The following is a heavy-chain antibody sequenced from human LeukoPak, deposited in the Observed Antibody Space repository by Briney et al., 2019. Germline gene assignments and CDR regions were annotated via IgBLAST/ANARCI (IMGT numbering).Heavy chain of an antibody. CDR2: ISAYNGNT. D-gene: IGHD3-10*01. Sequence: GASVKVFCKASGYTFTSYGISWVRQAPGQGLEWMGWISAYNGNTNYAQKVQGRVTMTTDTSTSTAYMELRSLRSDDTAVYYCARDRTMVRGVAPHYWGQGTLVTVSS. V-gene: IGHV1-18*01. CDR1: GYTFTSYG. J-gene: IGHJ4*02. CDR3: ARDRTMVRGVAPHY.